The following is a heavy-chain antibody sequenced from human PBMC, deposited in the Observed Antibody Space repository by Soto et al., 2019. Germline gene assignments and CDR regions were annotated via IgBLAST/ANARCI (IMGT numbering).Heavy chain of an antibody. Sequence: QVQLQQWGAGLLKPSETLSLTCAVYGGSFSGYYWSWIRQPPGKGLEWIGEINHSGSTNYNPSLKGRVTISVDTSKNQFSLKLSSVTAADTAVYYCARGTLVVAATSLAFDIWGQGTMVTVSS. D-gene: IGHD2-15*01. CDR2: INHSGST. V-gene: IGHV4-34*01. CDR1: GGSFSGYY. CDR3: ARGTLVVAATSLAFDI. J-gene: IGHJ3*02.